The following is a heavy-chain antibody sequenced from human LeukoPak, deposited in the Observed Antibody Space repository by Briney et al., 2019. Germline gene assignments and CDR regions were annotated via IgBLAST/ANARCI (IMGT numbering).Heavy chain of an antibody. CDR2: TYYRSKWYN. CDR1: GDSVSSNSGA. V-gene: IGHV6-1*01. CDR3: AGDETGDLRFDP. D-gene: IGHD7-27*01. J-gene: IGHJ5*02. Sequence: SQTLSLTCAISGDSVSSNSGAWNCIRQSPSRGLEWLGRTYYRSKWYNDYAVSVKSRITINPDTSRNQFSLQLNSVTPEDTAVYYCAGDETGDLRFDPWGQGTLVTVSS.